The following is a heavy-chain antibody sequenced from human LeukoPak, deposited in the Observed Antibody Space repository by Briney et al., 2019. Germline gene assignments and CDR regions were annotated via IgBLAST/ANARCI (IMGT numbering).Heavy chain of an antibody. CDR1: GLTFSGYD. J-gene: IGHJ4*02. Sequence: GGSLRLSCAASGLTFSGYDMHWVRQAPGKGPEWVAVMSYGGQNERYADSVKGRFTVSRDNSKNTLYLQMSSLRAEDTAVYYCVTAIVVVTSFDYWGQGTLVTVSS. D-gene: IGHD2-21*02. CDR3: VTAIVVVTSFDY. CDR2: MSYGGQNE. V-gene: IGHV3-30*03.